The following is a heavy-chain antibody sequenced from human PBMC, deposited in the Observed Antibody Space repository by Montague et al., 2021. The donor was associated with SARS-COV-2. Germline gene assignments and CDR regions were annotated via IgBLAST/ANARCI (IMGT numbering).Heavy chain of an antibody. J-gene: IGHJ6*03. CDR3: ARVRVEQYQLVFSTDYYYYMDV. CDR1: GGSVSSGSCY. V-gene: IGHV4-61*01. D-gene: IGHD2-2*01. Sequence: SETLSLTCSVSGGSVSSGSCYWSWIRQPPGKGLEWIGYIDYSGSTNYNPSLKSRVTISVDTSKNQFSLKLSSVTAADTAVYYCARVRVEQYQLVFSTDYYYYMDVWGQGTTVTVSS. CDR2: IDYSGST.